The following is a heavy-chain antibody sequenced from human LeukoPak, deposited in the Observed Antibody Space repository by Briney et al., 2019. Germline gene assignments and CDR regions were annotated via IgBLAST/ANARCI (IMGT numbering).Heavy chain of an antibody. CDR1: GYTFTGYY. J-gene: IGHJ6*02. V-gene: IGHV1-2*02. D-gene: IGHD5-12*01. CDR3: ARDGPLWIYYYYYGMDV. Sequence: ASVKVSCKASGYTFTGYYMHWVRQAPGQGLEWIGWINPNSGGTNYAQKFQGRVTMTRDTSISTAYMELSRLRSDDTAVYYCARDGPLWIYYYYYGMDVWGQGTTVTVSS. CDR2: INPNSGGT.